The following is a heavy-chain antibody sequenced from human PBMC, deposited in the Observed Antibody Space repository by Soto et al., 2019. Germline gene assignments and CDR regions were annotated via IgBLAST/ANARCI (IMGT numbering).Heavy chain of an antibody. CDR1: GFTFSNAW. Sequence: GGSLRLSCAASGFTFSNAWMNWVRQAPGKGLEWVGRIKSKTDGGTTDYAAPVKGRFTISRDDSKNTLYLQMNSLKTEDTAVYYCAKEVLVPAAPFDYWGQGTLVTVSS. J-gene: IGHJ4*02. CDR2: IKSKTDGGTT. V-gene: IGHV3-15*07. D-gene: IGHD2-2*01. CDR3: AKEVLVPAAPFDY.